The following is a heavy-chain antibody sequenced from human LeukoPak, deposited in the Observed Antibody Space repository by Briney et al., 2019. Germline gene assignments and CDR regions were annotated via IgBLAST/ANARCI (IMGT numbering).Heavy chain of an antibody. J-gene: IGHJ4*02. D-gene: IGHD6-19*01. Sequence: GGSLRLSCAASGFTFSSYAMSWVRQAPGKGLEWVSAISGSGGSTYYADSVKGRFTISRDNSKNTLYLQMNSLRAEDTAVYYCARDFARLGRIGYYFDYWGQGTLVPVSS. CDR1: GFTFSSYA. V-gene: IGHV3-23*01. CDR3: ARDFARLGRIGYYFDY. CDR2: ISGSGGST.